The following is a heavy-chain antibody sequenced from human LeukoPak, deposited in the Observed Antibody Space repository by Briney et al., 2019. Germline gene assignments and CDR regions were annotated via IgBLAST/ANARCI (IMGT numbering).Heavy chain of an antibody. J-gene: IGHJ4*02. V-gene: IGHV3-23*01. D-gene: IGHD7-27*01. CDR1: GFTFSSYA. CDR3: AKDPWGSRGYFDY. Sequence: GGSLRLSCGGSGFTFSSYAMIWVRQAPGKGLEWVSAISGSGGDTYYADSVKGRFTIFRDNSKNTVYLRMNSLRAEDTAVYYCAKDPWGSRGYFDYWGQGTLVTVSS. CDR2: ISGSGGDT.